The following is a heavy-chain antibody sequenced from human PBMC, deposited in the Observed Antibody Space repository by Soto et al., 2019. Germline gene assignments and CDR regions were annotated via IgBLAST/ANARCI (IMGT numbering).Heavy chain of an antibody. CDR2: ISAYNGNT. D-gene: IGHD2-2*01. V-gene: IGHV1-18*01. Sequence: QVQLVQSGAEVKKPGASVKVSCKASGYTFTSYGISWVRQAPGQGLEWLGWISAYNGNTNYAQKPQGRVTMTTDTSTSTANMELRSLRSDDTAVYYCARLYCISTSCYLGMDVWGQGTTVTVSS. CDR3: ARLYCISTSCYLGMDV. J-gene: IGHJ6*02. CDR1: GYTFTSYG.